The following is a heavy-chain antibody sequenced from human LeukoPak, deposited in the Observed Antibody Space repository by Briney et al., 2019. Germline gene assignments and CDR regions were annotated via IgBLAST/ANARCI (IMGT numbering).Heavy chain of an antibody. CDR1: GYSISGGYY. Sequence: PSETLSLTCTVSGYSISGGYYWGWIRQPPGKGLEWIGSIYHSGSAYYNPSLKSRVIISLDTSKNQFSLKLSSVTAADTAVYYCATEGYYDSSGYYTDYWGQGTLVTVSS. D-gene: IGHD3-22*01. CDR2: IYHSGSA. V-gene: IGHV4-38-2*02. J-gene: IGHJ4*02. CDR3: ATEGYYDSSGYYTDY.